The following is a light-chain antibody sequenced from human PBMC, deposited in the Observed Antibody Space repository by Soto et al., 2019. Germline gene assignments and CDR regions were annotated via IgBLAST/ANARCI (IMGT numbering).Light chain of an antibody. CDR3: HCQKYDDSPVYT. CDR1: QSVGSS. CDR2: GAS. Sequence: ETVMTQSPATQSVSPGDRATFSCRASQSVGSSLAWYQGKPGQAPRLLIYGASTRATGVPGRFSGSGSGTEFTLTISSLQSEDFAVYYCHCQKYDDSPVYTFGQGTKLEIK. V-gene: IGKV3-15*01. J-gene: IGKJ2*01.